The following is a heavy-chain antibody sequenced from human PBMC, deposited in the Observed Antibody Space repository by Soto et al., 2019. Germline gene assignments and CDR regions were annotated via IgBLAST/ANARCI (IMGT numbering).Heavy chain of an antibody. Sequence: SETLSLTCTVSGGSISSYYWSWIRQPPGKGLEWIGYIYYSGSTNYNPSLKSRVTISVDTSKNQFSLKLSSVTAADTAVYYCARTDVLMVYYWGQGSLVTVSS. J-gene: IGHJ4*02. CDR3: ARTDVLMVYY. CDR1: GGSISSYY. V-gene: IGHV4-59*01. CDR2: IYYSGST. D-gene: IGHD2-8*01.